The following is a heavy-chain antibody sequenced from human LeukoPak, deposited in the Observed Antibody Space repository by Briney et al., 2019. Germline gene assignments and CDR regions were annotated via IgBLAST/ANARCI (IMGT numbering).Heavy chain of an antibody. Sequence: ASVKVSCKASGGTFSSYAISWVRQAPGQGLEWMGGIIAIFGPAASAQKFQDRVTISADESTSTVYLEVGSLRSEDTAIYYCARERMTRGHDAFDIWGPGTMVTVSS. J-gene: IGHJ3*02. D-gene: IGHD3-10*01. V-gene: IGHV1-69*01. CDR2: IIAIFGPA. CDR1: GGTFSSYA. CDR3: ARERMTRGHDAFDI.